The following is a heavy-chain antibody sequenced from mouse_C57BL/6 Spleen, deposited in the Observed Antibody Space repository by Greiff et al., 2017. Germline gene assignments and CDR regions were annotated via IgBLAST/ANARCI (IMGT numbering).Heavy chain of an antibody. CDR2: ISSGSSTI. V-gene: IGHV5-17*01. CDR1: GFTFSDYG. CDR3: ARPDYYGSSYGTWFAY. J-gene: IGHJ3*01. D-gene: IGHD1-1*01. Sequence: EVQVVESGGGLVKPGGSLKLSCAASGFTFSDYGMHWVRQAPEKGLEWVAYISSGSSTIYYADTVKGRFTISRDNAKNTLFLQMTSLRSEDTAMYYCARPDYYGSSYGTWFAYWGQGTLVTVSA.